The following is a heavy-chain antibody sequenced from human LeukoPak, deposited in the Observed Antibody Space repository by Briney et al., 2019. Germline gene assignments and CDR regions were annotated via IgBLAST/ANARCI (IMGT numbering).Heavy chain of an antibody. CDR2: IFHSGNT. J-gene: IGHJ6*03. CDR1: GYSISSGYY. V-gene: IGHV4-38-2*01. CDR3: ARQGGSSSPYYYYYMDV. Sequence: PSETLSLTCAVSGYSISSGYYWGWFRQPPGKGLEWIGCIFHSGNTYYNPSLKSRVSISVDTSKNHFSLKLTSVTAADSAVYYCARQGGSSSPYYYYYMDVWGKETTVTVSS. D-gene: IGHD6-13*01.